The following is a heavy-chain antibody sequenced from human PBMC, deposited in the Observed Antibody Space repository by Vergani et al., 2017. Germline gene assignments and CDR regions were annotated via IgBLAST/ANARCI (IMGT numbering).Heavy chain of an antibody. CDR2: ISSSSSYI. CDR3: ARVGGRGYYDSSGYPY. V-gene: IGHV3-21*01. J-gene: IGHJ4*02. Sequence: ELQLVESGGGLVKPGGSLRLSCAASGFTFSSYSMNWVRQAPGKGVAWASSISSSSSYIYFSDSVKGRFTISRDNAKNSLYLQMNSLRAEDTAVYYCARVGGRGYYDSSGYPYWGQGTLVSVSS. D-gene: IGHD3-22*01. CDR1: GFTFSSYS.